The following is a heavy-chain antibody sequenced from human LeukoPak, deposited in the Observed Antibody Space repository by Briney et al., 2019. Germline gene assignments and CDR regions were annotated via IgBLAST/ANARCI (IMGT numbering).Heavy chain of an antibody. D-gene: IGHD3-10*01. CDR2: ITSSSSTI. V-gene: IGHV3-48*01. Sequence: GGSLRLSCAASGFTFNTYSMDWVRQAPGKGLEWVSYITSSSSTIYYADSVKGRFTISRDNAKNSLYLQMNSLRADDTAVYYCASKALMYGSENWFDPWGQGTLVTVSS. CDR1: GFTFNTYS. CDR3: ASKALMYGSENWFDP. J-gene: IGHJ5*02.